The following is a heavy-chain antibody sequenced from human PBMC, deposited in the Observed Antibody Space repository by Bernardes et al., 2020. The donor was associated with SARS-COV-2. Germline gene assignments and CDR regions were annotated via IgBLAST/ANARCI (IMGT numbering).Heavy chain of an antibody. Sequence: GSLRLSCAASGFSVSGNYMSWVRQAPGKGLEWVSVIYTGGNTYYADSVKGRFTISRHTPENTLYLQMNSLRAEDTAVYYCARGGWNGVTGPDYWGQGTLVTVSS. J-gene: IGHJ4*02. CDR2: IYTGGNT. V-gene: IGHV3-53*04. CDR3: ARGGWNGVTGPDY. CDR1: GFSVSGNY. D-gene: IGHD1-1*01.